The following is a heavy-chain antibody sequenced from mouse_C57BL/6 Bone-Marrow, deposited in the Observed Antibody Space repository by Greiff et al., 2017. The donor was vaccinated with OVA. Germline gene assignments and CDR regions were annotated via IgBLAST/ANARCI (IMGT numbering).Heavy chain of an antibody. D-gene: IGHD2-3*01. Sequence: QVQLQQPGAELVMPGASVKLSCKASGYTFTSYWMHWVKQRPGQGLEWIGEIDPSDSHTNYNQKFKGKSTLTVDKSSHTSYLQLSSMTSKASAVYSCALVGYYFFDYWGQGTTLTVSS. V-gene: IGHV1-69*01. CDR2: IDPSDSHT. CDR1: GYTFTSYW. J-gene: IGHJ2*01. CDR3: ALVGYYFFDY.